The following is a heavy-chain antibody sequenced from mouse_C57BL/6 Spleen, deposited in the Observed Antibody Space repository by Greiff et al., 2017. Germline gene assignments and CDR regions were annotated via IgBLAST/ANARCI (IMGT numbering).Heavy chain of an antibody. V-gene: IGHV1-15*01. Sequence: VQLQQSGAELVRPGASVTLSCKASGYTFTDYEMHWVKQTPVHGLEWIGAIDPETGGTAYNQKFKGKAILTADKSSSTAYMELRSLTSEDSAVYYCTRPYYGYDDGYYAMDYWGQGTSVTVSS. CDR3: TRPYYGYDDGYYAMDY. CDR2: IDPETGGT. CDR1: GYTFTDYE. D-gene: IGHD2-9*01. J-gene: IGHJ4*01.